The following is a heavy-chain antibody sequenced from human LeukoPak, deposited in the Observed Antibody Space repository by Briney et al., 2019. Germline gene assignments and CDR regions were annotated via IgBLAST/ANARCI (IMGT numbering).Heavy chain of an antibody. Sequence: GASVKVSCKVSGYTLTELSMHWVRQVPGKGLEWMGGFDPEDGETIYAQKFQGRVTMTEDTSTDTAYMELSSLRSEDTAVYYCARDGPSVLRYFDWLPYDAFDIWGQGTMVTVSS. D-gene: IGHD3-9*01. CDR1: GYTLTELS. CDR3: ARDGPSVLRYFDWLPYDAFDI. V-gene: IGHV1-24*01. J-gene: IGHJ3*02. CDR2: FDPEDGET.